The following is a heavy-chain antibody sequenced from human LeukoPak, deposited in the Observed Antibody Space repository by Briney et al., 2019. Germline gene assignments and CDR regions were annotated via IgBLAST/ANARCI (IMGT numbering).Heavy chain of an antibody. J-gene: IGHJ5*02. Sequence: SETLSLTCTVSGGSISSTSYYWGWIRQPPGKGLEWIGNIYYSGSTYYNPSLKSRVTISVDTSKNQFSLKLSSVTAADTAVYYCARGRGEGRGISMVRGARAPPYNWFDPWGHGTLVTVSS. CDR2: IYYSGST. V-gene: IGHV4-39*07. D-gene: IGHD3-10*01. CDR3: ARGRGEGRGISMVRGARAPPYNWFDP. CDR1: GGSISSTSYY.